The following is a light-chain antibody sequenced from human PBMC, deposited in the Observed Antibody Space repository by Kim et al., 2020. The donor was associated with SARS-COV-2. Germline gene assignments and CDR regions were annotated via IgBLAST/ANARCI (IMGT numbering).Light chain of an antibody. J-gene: IGLJ2*01. Sequence: QAVVTQPPSVSGAPGQRVTISCTGSNSNIGAGFDVHWYQQVPGTAPKLLISDNNNRPSGVPDRISTSKSDTSVSLAISGLQPEDEADYYCQSFDISLSGFVIFGGGTQLTVL. CDR2: DNN. V-gene: IGLV1-40*01. CDR3: QSFDISLSGFVI. CDR1: NSNIGAGFD.